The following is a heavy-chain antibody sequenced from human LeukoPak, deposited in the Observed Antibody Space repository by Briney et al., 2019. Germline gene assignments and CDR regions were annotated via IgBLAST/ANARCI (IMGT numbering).Heavy chain of an antibody. CDR1: GGSINNYY. D-gene: IGHD6-19*01. CDR3: ARSIGWYYY. CDR2: TYYSGST. J-gene: IGHJ4*02. Sequence: PSETLSLTSPVPGGSINNYYWSWIRQPPGKGLEWIGYTYYSGSTNYNPSPKSRVTISVDTSKNQLSLKLSSVTAADTAVYYCARSIGWYYYWGQGTLVTVSS. V-gene: IGHV4-59*08.